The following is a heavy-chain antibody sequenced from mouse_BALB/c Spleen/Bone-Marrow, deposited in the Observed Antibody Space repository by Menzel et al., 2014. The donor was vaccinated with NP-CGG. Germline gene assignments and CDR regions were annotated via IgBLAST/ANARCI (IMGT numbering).Heavy chain of an antibody. CDR1: GYAFTNYL. V-gene: IGHV1-54*01. J-gene: IGHJ3*01. CDR3: ARSRGYDVGPFAS. Sequence: VQLQQSGAELVRPGTSVKVSCKASGYAFTNYLIEWVKQRPGQGLEWIGVINPGSGSSNYNENFKGKATLTADRSSSTAYMLLSSLTSDDSAVYFCARSRGYDVGPFASWGKGLWSLSLQ. CDR2: INPGSGSS. D-gene: IGHD2-2*01.